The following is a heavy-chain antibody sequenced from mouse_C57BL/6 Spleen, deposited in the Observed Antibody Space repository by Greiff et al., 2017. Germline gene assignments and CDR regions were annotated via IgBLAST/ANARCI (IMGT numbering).Heavy chain of an antibody. CDR2: ISYDGSN. CDR3: ARDLYYGSSY. J-gene: IGHJ2*01. V-gene: IGHV3-6*01. Sequence: EVQRVESGPGLVKPSQSLSLTCSVTGYSITSGYYWNWIRQFPGNKLEWMGYISYDGSNNYNPSLKNRISITRDTSKNQFFLKLNSVTTEDTATYYCARDLYYGSSYWGQGTTLTVSS. D-gene: IGHD1-1*01. CDR1: GYSITSGYY.